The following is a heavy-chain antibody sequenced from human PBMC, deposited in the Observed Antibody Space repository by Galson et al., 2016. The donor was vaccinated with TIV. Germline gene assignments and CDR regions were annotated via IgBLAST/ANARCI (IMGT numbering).Heavy chain of an antibody. J-gene: IGHJ6*02. CDR3: AKEVSTVPYGIDL. CDR1: GFTVSGTS. Sequence: SLRLSCAGSGFTVSGTSMSWVRQAPGKGLEWVSLIYSAGNTFYADSVKGRFTLSRDNSKNTVYLQISSLRVEDTAVYYCAKEVSTVPYGIDLWGQGTTVTVSS. D-gene: IGHD5/OR15-5a*01. V-gene: IGHV3-53*01. CDR2: IYSAGNT.